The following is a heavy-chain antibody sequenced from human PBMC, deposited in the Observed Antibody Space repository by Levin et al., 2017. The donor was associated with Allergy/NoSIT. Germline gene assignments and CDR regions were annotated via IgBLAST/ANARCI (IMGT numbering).Heavy chain of an antibody. CDR1: GFTFNTYS. Sequence: GGSLRLSCAASGFTFNTYSMTWVRQAPGKGLEWVSSITTRSSSLYYTDSVQGRFTISRDDAKKSLYLQMDSLRAEDTALYFCARGQWLATFDYWGQGSLVTVSS. D-gene: IGHD6-19*01. V-gene: IGHV3-21*01. CDR3: ARGQWLATFDY. J-gene: IGHJ4*02. CDR2: ITTRSSSL.